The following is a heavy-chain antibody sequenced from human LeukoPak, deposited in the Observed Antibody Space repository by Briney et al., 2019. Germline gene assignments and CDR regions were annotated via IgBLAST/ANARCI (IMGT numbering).Heavy chain of an antibody. Sequence: PGGSLRLSCAASGFTFSSYAMHWVRQAPGKGLEWVAVISYDGSNKYYADSVKGRFTISRDNSKNTLYLQMNSLRAEDTAVYYCARDMERITIYYWGQGTLVTVSS. CDR1: GFTFSSYA. J-gene: IGHJ4*02. CDR2: ISYDGSNK. CDR3: ARDMERITIYY. V-gene: IGHV3-30-3*01. D-gene: IGHD3-9*01.